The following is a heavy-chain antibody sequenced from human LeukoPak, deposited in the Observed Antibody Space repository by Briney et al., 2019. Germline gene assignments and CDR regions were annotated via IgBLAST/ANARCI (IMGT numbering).Heavy chain of an antibody. J-gene: IGHJ5*02. Sequence: GGSLRLSCAASGFTFSSYWMHWVRQAPGKGLVRVSRINSDGSSTSYADSVKGRFTISRDNAKNTLYLQMNSLRAEDTAVHYCARVLGATIAAAGTSVWFDPWGQGTLVTVSS. V-gene: IGHV3-74*01. CDR2: INSDGSST. CDR3: ARVLGATIAAAGTSVWFDP. D-gene: IGHD6-13*01. CDR1: GFTFSSYW.